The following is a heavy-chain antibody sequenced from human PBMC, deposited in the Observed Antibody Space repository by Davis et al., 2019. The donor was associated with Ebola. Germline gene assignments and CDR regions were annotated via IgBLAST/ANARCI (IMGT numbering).Heavy chain of an antibody. CDR1: GGSISSSSYY. Sequence: MPSETLSLTCTVSGGSISSSSYYWGWIRQPPVKGLEWIGSIYYSGSTHYNPSLKSRVTISVDTSKNQFSLKLSSVTAADTTVYYCARRKAAAGLVDYWGQGTLVTVSS. D-gene: IGHD6-13*01. CDR2: IYYSGST. V-gene: IGHV4-39*01. CDR3: ARRKAAAGLVDY. J-gene: IGHJ4*02.